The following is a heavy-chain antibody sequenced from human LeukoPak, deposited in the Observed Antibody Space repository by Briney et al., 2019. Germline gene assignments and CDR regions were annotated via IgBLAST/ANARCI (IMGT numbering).Heavy chain of an antibody. V-gene: IGHV4-34*01. CDR1: GFTFSSYA. Sequence: LRLSCAASGFTFSSYAMHWVRQPPGKGLEWIGEINHSGSTNYNPSLKSRVTISVDTSKNQFSLKLSSVTAADTAVYYCARVNYYDSSGYYNYFDYWGQGTLVTVSS. D-gene: IGHD3-22*01. J-gene: IGHJ4*02. CDR3: ARVNYYDSSGYYNYFDY. CDR2: INHSGST.